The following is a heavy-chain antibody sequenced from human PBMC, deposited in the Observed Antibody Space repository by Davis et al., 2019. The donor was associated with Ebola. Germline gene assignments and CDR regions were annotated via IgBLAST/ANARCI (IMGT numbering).Heavy chain of an antibody. V-gene: IGHV1-69*05. D-gene: IGHD3-22*01. J-gene: IGHJ5*02. CDR1: GGTFSSYA. CDR2: IIPIFGTA. CDR3: ARGPGYGYYDSSGYPLWDAP. Sequence: SVKVSCKASGGTFSSYAISWVRQAPGQGLEWMGGIIPIFGTANYAQKFQGRVTMTTDTSTSTAYMELSSLRSEDTAVYYCARGPGYGYYDSSGYPLWDAPWGQGTLVTVSS.